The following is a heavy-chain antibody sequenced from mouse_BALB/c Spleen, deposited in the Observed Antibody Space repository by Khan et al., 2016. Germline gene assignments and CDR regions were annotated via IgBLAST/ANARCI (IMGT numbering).Heavy chain of an antibody. J-gene: IGHJ2*01. CDR2: ISYSGST. Sequence: EVQLQESGPSLVKPSQTLSLTCSVTGDSITSGYWNWIRKCPGKKLEYMGYISYSGSTYYNPPLKRGNSITRDTSKNQYYLQLNSVTTEDTATYYCATYDGYLFDYWGQGTTLTVSS. CDR3: ATYDGYLFDY. V-gene: IGHV3-8*02. D-gene: IGHD2-3*01. CDR1: GDSITSGY.